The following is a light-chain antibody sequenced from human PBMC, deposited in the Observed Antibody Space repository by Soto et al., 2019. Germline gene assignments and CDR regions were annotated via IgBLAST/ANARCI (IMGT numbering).Light chain of an antibody. CDR2: SAS. V-gene: IGKV3-15*01. CDR1: QSVFTN. CDR3: QQYNDWYT. J-gene: IGKJ2*01. Sequence: EIVMTQSPATLSVSPGERATVSCRASQSVFTNLAWYQQKPGQAPRLLMYSASTRANGVPARFIGSGSGTEFTLTIRSLQSEDFAIYYCQQYNDWYTFGQGTKLEIK.